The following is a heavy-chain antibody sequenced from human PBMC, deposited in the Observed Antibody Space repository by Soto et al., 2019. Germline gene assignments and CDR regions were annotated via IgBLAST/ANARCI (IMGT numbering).Heavy chain of an antibody. Sequence: SEPLSLTCTVSGGSISSSSSSWGWIRQPPGKGLEWLGIISYSGSTYYSPSLKSRVTISVDASKNLFSLKLSSVTAADTAVYYCARTYVTDVVVVPASKDYMDVWGKGTTVTVSS. CDR3: ARTYVTDVVVVPASKDYMDV. J-gene: IGHJ6*03. CDR1: GGSISSSSSS. D-gene: IGHD2-2*01. V-gene: IGHV4-39*01. CDR2: ISYSGST.